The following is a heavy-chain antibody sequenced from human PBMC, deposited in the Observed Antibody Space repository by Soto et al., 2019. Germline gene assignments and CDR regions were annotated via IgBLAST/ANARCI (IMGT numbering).Heavy chain of an antibody. Sequence: SLTCTVSGGSISSSSYYWGWIRQPPGKGLEWIGSIYYSGSTYYNPSLKSRVTISVDTSKNQFSLKLSSVTAADTAVYYCARHVHTPRIAVAGAGVNWFDTWGKGTLVNVSS. J-gene: IGHJ5*02. D-gene: IGHD6-19*01. V-gene: IGHV4-39*01. CDR3: ARHVHTPRIAVAGAGVNWFDT. CDR2: IYYSGST. CDR1: GGSISSSSYY.